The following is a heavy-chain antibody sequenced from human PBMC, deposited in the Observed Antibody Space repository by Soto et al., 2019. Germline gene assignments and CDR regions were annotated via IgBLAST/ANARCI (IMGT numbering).Heavy chain of an antibody. D-gene: IGHD2-21*02. J-gene: IGHJ3*02. CDR1: GGSISSSSYY. V-gene: IGHV4-39*01. CDR3: ARHHIVVVTATLRRAFDI. CDR2: IYYSGST. Sequence: SETLSLTCTVSGGSISSSSYYWGWIRQPPGKGLEWIGSIYYSGSTYYNPSLKSRVTISVDTSKNHFSLKLSSVTAADTALYYCARHHIVVVTATLRRAFDIWGQGTMVTVSS.